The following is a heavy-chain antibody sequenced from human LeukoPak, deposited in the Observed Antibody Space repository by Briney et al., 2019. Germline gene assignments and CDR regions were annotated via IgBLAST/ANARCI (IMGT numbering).Heavy chain of an antibody. J-gene: IGHJ4*02. CDR1: GGSISSYY. V-gene: IGHV4-59*12. D-gene: IGHD7-27*01. CDR3: ARDKPTWGSQGIDY. CDR2: IYYSGST. Sequence: SETLSLTCTVSGGSISSYYWSWIRQPPGKGLEWIGYIYYSGSTNYNPSLKSRVTISVDTSKNQFSLKLSSVTAADTAVYYCARDKPTWGSQGIDYWGQGTLVTVPS.